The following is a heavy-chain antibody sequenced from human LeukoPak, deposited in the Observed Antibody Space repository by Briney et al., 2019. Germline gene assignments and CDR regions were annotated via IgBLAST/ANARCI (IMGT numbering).Heavy chain of an antibody. CDR2: INPSGGST. CDR1: GYTFTSYY. Sequence: ASVKVSCKASGYTFTSYYMHWVRQAPGQGLEWMGIINPSGGSTSYAQKFQGRVTMTRDTSTSTAYMELRSLRSDDTAVYYCARFSKRDVACDYWGQGTLVTVSS. J-gene: IGHJ4*02. D-gene: IGHD5-12*01. CDR3: ARFSKRDVACDY. V-gene: IGHV1-46*01.